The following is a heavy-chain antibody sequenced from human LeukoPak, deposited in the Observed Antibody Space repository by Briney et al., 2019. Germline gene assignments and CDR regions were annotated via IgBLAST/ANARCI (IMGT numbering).Heavy chain of an antibody. Sequence: GASVKVSCKASGGTFSSYAISWVRQAPGQGLEWMGGIVPIFGTANYAQKFQGRVTITADESTSTAYMELRRLRSDDTAVYYCARVQNYDSSGYYYPLWDYWGQGTLVTVSS. CDR1: GGTFSSYA. J-gene: IGHJ4*02. D-gene: IGHD3-22*01. V-gene: IGHV1-69*13. CDR3: ARVQNYDSSGYYYPLWDY. CDR2: IVPIFGTA.